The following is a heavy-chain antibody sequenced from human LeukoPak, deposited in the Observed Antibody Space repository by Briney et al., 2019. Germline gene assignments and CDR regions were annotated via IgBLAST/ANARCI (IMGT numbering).Heavy chain of an antibody. CDR1: GGSISSYY. CDR2: IYTSGST. J-gene: IGHJ4*02. D-gene: IGHD1-26*01. V-gene: IGHV4-4*09. Sequence: SETLSLTCTVSGGSISSYYWSWIRQPPGKGLEWIGYIYTSGSTNYNPSLKSRVTISVDTSKNQFSLKLSSVTAADTVVYYCARLSYSGRNYWGQGTLVTVSS. CDR3: ARLSYSGRNY.